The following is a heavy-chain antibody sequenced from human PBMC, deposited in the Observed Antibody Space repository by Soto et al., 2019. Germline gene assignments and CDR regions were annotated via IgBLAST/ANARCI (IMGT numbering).Heavy chain of an antibody. CDR3: ARVKPYSSSWYDY. Sequence: ASVKVSCKASGYTFTGYYMHWVRQAPGQGLEWMGWINPNSGGTNYAQKFQGWVTMTRDTSISTAYMELSRLRSDDTAVYYCARVKPYSSSWYDYWGQGTRVTVSS. J-gene: IGHJ4*02. V-gene: IGHV1-2*04. D-gene: IGHD6-13*01. CDR2: INPNSGGT. CDR1: GYTFTGYY.